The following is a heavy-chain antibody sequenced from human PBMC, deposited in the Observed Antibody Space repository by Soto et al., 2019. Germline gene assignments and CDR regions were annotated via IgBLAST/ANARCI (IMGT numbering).Heavy chain of an antibody. V-gene: IGHV3-23*01. CDR1: GFTFSSSA. J-gene: IGHJ4*02. CDR3: ARRGSASDYDY. D-gene: IGHD1-26*01. Sequence: EVQLLESGGGLVQPGGSLRLSCAASGFTFSSSAMRWVRQAPVKGLEWVSAISGSGGSTYYADSVKGRFTISRDNSKKPLYLQMNSVRAEYSAVYYCARRGSASDYDYWGQGTLVTVSS. CDR2: ISGSGGST.